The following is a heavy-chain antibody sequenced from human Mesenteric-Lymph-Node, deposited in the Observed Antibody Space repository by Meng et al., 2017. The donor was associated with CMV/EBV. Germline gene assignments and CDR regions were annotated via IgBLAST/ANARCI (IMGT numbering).Heavy chain of an antibody. D-gene: IGHD3-22*01. J-gene: IGHJ3*02. CDR3: ARDYYYDSSGDAFDI. Sequence: GESLKISCAASGFTFSDYYMSWIRQAPGKGLEWVSYISSSGSTIYYADSVKGRFTISRDNAKNSLYLQMNSLRAEDTAVYYCARDYYYDSSGDAFDIWGQGTMVTVSS. V-gene: IGHV3-11*04. CDR1: GFTFSDYY. CDR2: ISSSGSTI.